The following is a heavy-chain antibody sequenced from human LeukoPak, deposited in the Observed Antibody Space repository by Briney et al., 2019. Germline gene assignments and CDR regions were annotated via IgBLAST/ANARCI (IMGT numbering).Heavy chain of an antibody. V-gene: IGHV3-48*02. D-gene: IGHD3-9*01. CDR3: ARDYDILTGYAYYYCGMDV. CDR1: GFTFSRYS. Sequence: GGSLRLSCAASGFTFSRYSMNWVRQAPGKGLEWVSNIRSSSSTINYADSVKGRFTISRDNAKNSLYLQMNSLRDEDTAVYYCARDYDILTGYAYYYCGMDVWGQGTTVTVPS. CDR2: IRSSSSTI. J-gene: IGHJ6*02.